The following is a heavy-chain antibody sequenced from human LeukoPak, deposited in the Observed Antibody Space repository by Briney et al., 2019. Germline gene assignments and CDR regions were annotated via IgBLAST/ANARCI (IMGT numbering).Heavy chain of an antibody. V-gene: IGHV4-61*01. D-gene: IGHD3-22*01. CDR2: IYTSGST. CDR1: GGSISSGSYY. CDR3: ARSVEYYYDSSGYLNWFDP. Sequence: SETLSLTCTVSGGSISSGSYYWSWIRQPPGKGLEWIGYIYTSGSTNYNPSLKSRVTISVDTSKNQFSLKLSSVTAADTAVYYCARSVEYYYDSSGYLNWFDPWGQGTLVTVSS. J-gene: IGHJ5*02.